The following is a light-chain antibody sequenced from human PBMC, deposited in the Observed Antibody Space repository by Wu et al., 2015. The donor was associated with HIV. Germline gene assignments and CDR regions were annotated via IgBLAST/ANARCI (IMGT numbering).Light chain of an antibody. J-gene: IGKJ2*03. Sequence: EIMLTQSPDTLSLSPGERATLFCRASPSVNTNYLSWFQHKPGQPPRLLIHGASSRAPGIPDRFSGSGSGTDFTLTINRLEPEDFAVYYCQQYGSSPRFGQGTKLEIK. V-gene: IGKV3-20*01. CDR1: PSVNTNY. CDR3: QQYGSSPR. CDR2: GAS.